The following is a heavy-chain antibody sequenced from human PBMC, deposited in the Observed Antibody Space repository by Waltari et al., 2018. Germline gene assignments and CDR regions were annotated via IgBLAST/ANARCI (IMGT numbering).Heavy chain of an antibody. V-gene: IGHV3-48*01. CDR3: ARDFGIAVAGTGWFDP. CDR2: ISSSSSTI. Sequence: EVQLVESGGGLVQPGGSLRLSCAASGFTFSSYSMNWVRQAPGKGLEWVSYISSSSSTIYYADSVKGRFTISRDNAKNSLYLQMNSLRAEDTAVYYCARDFGIAVAGTGWFDPWGQGTLVTVSS. J-gene: IGHJ5*02. D-gene: IGHD6-19*01. CDR1: GFTFSSYS.